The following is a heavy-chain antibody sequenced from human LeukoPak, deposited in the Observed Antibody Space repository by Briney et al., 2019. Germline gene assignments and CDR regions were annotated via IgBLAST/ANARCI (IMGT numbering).Heavy chain of an antibody. CDR3: ARETYYYGSGSYYFDY. V-gene: IGHV3-48*03. CDR2: ISSSGSTI. J-gene: IGHJ4*02. D-gene: IGHD3-10*01. CDR1: GFTFSSYE. Sequence: GGSLRLSCAASGFTFSSYEMNWVRQAPGKGLEWVSYISSSGSTIYYADSVKGRFTISRDNAKNPLYLQMNSLRAEDTAVYYCARETYYYGSGSYYFDYWGQGTLVTVSS.